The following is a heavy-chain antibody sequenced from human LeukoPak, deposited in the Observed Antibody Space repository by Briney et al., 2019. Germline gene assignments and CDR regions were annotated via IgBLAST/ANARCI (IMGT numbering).Heavy chain of an antibody. CDR3: ARGKEYFDY. Sequence: AGGSLRLSCAASGFTFSSYAMHWVRQAPGKGLEWVAVISYDGSNKYYADSVKGRFTISRDNSKNTLYLQMNSLRAEDTAAYYCARGKEYFDYWGQGTLVTVSS. CDR2: ISYDGSNK. J-gene: IGHJ4*02. CDR1: GFTFSSYA. V-gene: IGHV3-30*04.